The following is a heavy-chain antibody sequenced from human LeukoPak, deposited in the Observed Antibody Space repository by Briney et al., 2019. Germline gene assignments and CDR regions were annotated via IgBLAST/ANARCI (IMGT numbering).Heavy chain of an antibody. CDR3: ARVPTYGTVTYTMDV. CDR1: GGSISSSSYY. V-gene: IGHV4-39*07. Sequence: PSETLSLTCTVSGGSISSSSYYWGWIRQPPGKGLEWIGSIYYSGSTYYNPSLKSRVTISVDTSKNQFSLKLSSVTAADTAVYYCARVPTYGTVTYTMDVWGKGTTVTISS. D-gene: IGHD4-17*01. CDR2: IYYSGST. J-gene: IGHJ6*03.